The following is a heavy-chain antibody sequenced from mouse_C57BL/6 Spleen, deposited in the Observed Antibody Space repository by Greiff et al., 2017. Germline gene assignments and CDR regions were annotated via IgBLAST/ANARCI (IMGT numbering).Heavy chain of an antibody. Sequence: QVQLKESGPELVKPGASVKISCKASGYAFSSSWMNWVKQRPGKGLEWFGRIYPGDGGTNYNGKFKGKATLTADKSSSTAYMQLSSLAYEDSAVYFCAGGGYGSSLYWGQGTTLTVSS. V-gene: IGHV1-82*01. CDR2: IYPGDGGT. CDR1: GYAFSSSW. D-gene: IGHD1-1*01. CDR3: AGGGYGSSLY. J-gene: IGHJ2*01.